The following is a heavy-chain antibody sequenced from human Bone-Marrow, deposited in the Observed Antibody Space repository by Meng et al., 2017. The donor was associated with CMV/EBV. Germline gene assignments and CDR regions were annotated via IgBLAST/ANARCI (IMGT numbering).Heavy chain of an antibody. D-gene: IGHD3-22*01. J-gene: IGHJ4*02. V-gene: IGHV3-30*02. Sequence: GGSLRLSCAVFGFTFSSDGMHWVRQAPGKGLEWVAIIRYDGSNKYYADSMKGRFTIARANAKNSLYLQMNSLRAEDKAVYYCARAQLGRYYGSSVYWFDYCGQGTLVTVSS. CDR3: ARAQLGRYYGSSVYWFDY. CDR1: GFTFSSDG. CDR2: IRYDGSNK.